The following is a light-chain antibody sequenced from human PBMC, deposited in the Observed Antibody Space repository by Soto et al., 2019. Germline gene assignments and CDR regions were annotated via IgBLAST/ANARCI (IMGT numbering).Light chain of an antibody. CDR1: QSISSY. J-gene: IGKJ2*01. CDR3: QKSYSTPYT. CDR2: AAS. V-gene: IGKV1-39*01. Sequence: DIQMTQSPSSLSASVGDRVTITCRASQSISSYLNWYQQKPGKAPKLLIYAASSLQSGVPSRCSGSGYGTDFTLTISSLQPEDFASYYGQKSYSTPYTFGQGTKVEIK.